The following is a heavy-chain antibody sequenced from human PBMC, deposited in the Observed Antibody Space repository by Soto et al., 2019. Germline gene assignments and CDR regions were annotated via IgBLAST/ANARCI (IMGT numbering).Heavy chain of an antibody. J-gene: IGHJ6*03. D-gene: IGHD2-2*03. Sequence: EVQLVESGGGLVQPGGSLRLSCAASGFTVSSNYMSWVRQAPGKGLEWVSVIYSGGSTYYADSVMGRFTISRDNSKNTLYLQMNSLRAEDTAVYYCARESIGYCSSTSCSDNYYYYYMDVWGKGTTVTVSS. CDR2: IYSGGST. CDR3: ARESIGYCSSTSCSDNYYYYYMDV. V-gene: IGHV3-66*01. CDR1: GFTVSSNY.